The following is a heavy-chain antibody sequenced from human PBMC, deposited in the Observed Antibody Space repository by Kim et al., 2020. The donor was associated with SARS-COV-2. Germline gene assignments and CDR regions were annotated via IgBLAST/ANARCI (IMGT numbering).Heavy chain of an antibody. D-gene: IGHD3-22*01. V-gene: IGHV1-2*06. CDR2: INPNSGGT. J-gene: IGHJ6*02. Sequence: ASVKVSCKASGYTFTGYYMHWVRQAPGQGLEWMGRINPNSGGTNYAQKFQGRVTMTRDTSISTAYMELSRLRSDDTAVYYCAENYYDSSGYYYYYGMDVWGQGTTVTVSS. CDR1: GYTFTGYY. CDR3: AENYYDSSGYYYYYGMDV.